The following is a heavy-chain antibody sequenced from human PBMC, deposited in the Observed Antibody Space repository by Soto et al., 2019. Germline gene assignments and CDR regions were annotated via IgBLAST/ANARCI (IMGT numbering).Heavy chain of an antibody. CDR2: IIPILGIA. CDR1: GGTFSSYT. Sequence: ASVKVSCKASGGTFSSYTISWVRQAPGQGLEWMGRIIPILGIANYAQKFQGRVTITADKSTSTAYMELSSLRSEDTAVYYCARVSDNSSGWSRFDYWGQGTLVTVSS. CDR3: ARVSDNSSGWSRFDY. V-gene: IGHV1-69*02. J-gene: IGHJ4*02. D-gene: IGHD6-19*01.